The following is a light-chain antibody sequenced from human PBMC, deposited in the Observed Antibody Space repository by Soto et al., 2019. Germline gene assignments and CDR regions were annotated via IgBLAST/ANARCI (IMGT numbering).Light chain of an antibody. CDR1: SSDVGGYNY. CDR2: DVS. Sequence: QSVLTQPASVSGSPGQSITISCTGTSSDVGGYNYVSWYQQHPGKAPKLMIYDVSNRPSGVYNRFSASKSGNSASLTISGLQAEDEADYYCSSYTSSSTLGFGTGTKVTVL. J-gene: IGLJ1*01. V-gene: IGLV2-14*01. CDR3: SSYTSSSTLG.